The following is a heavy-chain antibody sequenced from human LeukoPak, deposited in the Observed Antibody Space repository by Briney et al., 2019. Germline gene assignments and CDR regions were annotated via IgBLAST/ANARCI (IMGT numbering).Heavy chain of an antibody. CDR1: GGSISSYY. D-gene: IGHD3-10*01. J-gene: IGHJ4*02. CDR3: ASSPAGVIMEA. Sequence: PSETLSLTCTVSGGSISSYYWSWIRQPPGKGLEWIGYIYYSGSTNYNPSLKSRVTISVDTSKNQFSLKLSSVTAADTAVYYCASSPAGVIMEAWGQGTLVTVSS. CDR2: IYYSGST. V-gene: IGHV4-59*01.